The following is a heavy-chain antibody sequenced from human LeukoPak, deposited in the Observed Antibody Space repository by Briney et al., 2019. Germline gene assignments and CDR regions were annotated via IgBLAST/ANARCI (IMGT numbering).Heavy chain of an antibody. V-gene: IGHV4-59*01. J-gene: IGHJ4*02. CDR2: IYYSGTT. CDR1: GGSISSYY. Sequence: TSETLSLTCTVSGGSISSYYWSWIRQPPGKGLEWIGYIYYSGTTNYNPSLKSRVTISVDTSKNQFSLKLSSVTAADTAVYYCARVPIAARLGYYFDYWGQGTLVTVSS. D-gene: IGHD6-6*01. CDR3: ARVPIAARLGYYFDY.